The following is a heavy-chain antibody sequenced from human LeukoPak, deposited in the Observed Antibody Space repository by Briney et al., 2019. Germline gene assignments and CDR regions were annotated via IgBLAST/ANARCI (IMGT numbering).Heavy chain of an antibody. CDR3: ARGIWGAAGPVDY. Sequence: GGSLRLSCAASGFTFSSYAMTWVRQAPGKGLEWVSTISDTSGGTYYADSVKGRFTISRDNSKNTLYLQMNSLRAEDTAVYYCARGIWGAAGPVDYWGQGTLVTVSS. V-gene: IGHV3-23*01. J-gene: IGHJ4*02. D-gene: IGHD7-27*01. CDR1: GFTFSSYA. CDR2: ISDTSGGT.